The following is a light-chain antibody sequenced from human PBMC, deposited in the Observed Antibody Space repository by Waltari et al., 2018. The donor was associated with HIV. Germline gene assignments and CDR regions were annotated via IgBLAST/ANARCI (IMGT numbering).Light chain of an antibody. CDR1: TSDVAGYNY. Sequence: QSALTQPASVSASPGQSLTISCTGTTSDVAGYNYVSWYQQHPGKAPKLMIYDVSKRPSGVSNRVSGSKSGNTASLTISGLQAEDEADYYCCSYAGSSTVFGGGTKLTVL. CDR2: DVS. J-gene: IGLJ2*01. CDR3: CSYAGSSTV. V-gene: IGLV2-23*02.